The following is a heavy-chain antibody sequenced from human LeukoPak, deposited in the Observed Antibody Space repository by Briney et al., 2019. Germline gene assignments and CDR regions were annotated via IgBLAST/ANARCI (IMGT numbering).Heavy chain of an antibody. CDR3: ARSATGAYFDY. J-gene: IGHJ4*02. CDR1: GSTFSSYG. Sequence: GRSLRLSCAASGSTFSSYGMHWVRQAPGKGLEWVAVIWYDGSNKYYADSVKGRFTISKDNSKNTLYLQMNSLRAEDTAVYYCARSATGAYFDYWGQGTLVTVSS. V-gene: IGHV3-33*01. CDR2: IWYDGSNK. D-gene: IGHD5-12*01.